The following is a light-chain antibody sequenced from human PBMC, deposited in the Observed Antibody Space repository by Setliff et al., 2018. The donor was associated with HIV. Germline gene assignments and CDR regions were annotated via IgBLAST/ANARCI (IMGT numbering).Light chain of an antibody. J-gene: IGLJ2*01. CDR1: NSDIGAYNY. Sequence: QSALAQPASVSGSPGQSITISCAGTNSDIGAYNYVSWYQQHPGKAPKLMIYDVTNRPSGVSNRFSGSKSGKTASLTISGLQAEDEADYYCCAYAGSSTLVFGGGTK. CDR3: CAYAGSSTLV. CDR2: DVT. V-gene: IGLV2-14*03.